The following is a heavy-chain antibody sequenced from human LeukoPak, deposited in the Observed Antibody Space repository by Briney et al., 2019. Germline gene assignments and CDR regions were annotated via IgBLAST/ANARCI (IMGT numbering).Heavy chain of an antibody. D-gene: IGHD5-24*01. J-gene: IGHJ4*02. V-gene: IGHV4-34*01. CDR2: INHSGST. Sequence: SETLSLTCAVYGGSFSGYYWSWIRQPPGKGLEWIGEINHSGSTNYNPSLKSRVTISVDTSKNRFSLKLSSVTAADTAVYYCASHGDRSRYYFDYWGQGTLVTVSS. CDR1: GGSFSGYY. CDR3: ASHGDRSRYYFDY.